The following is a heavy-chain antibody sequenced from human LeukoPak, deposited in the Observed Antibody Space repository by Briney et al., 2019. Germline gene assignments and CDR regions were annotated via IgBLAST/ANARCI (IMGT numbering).Heavy chain of an antibody. Sequence: SVKVSCKASGGTFSSYAISWVRQAPGQGLEWMGGIIPIFGTANYAQKFQGRVTITTDESTSTAYMELSSLRSEDTAVCYCARDNRDIVVVPAARYYYYMDVWGKGTTVTVSS. D-gene: IGHD2-2*01. CDR1: GGTFSSYA. CDR3: ARDNRDIVVVPAARYYYYMDV. J-gene: IGHJ6*03. V-gene: IGHV1-69*05. CDR2: IIPIFGTA.